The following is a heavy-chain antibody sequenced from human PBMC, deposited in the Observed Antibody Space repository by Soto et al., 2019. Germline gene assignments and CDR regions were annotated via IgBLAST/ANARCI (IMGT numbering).Heavy chain of an antibody. CDR2: MSFDGSMK. CDR3: ATIAVPPAFDI. J-gene: IGHJ3*02. Sequence: QVQLVESGGGVVQPGRSLRLSCAASGFIFSSYGMNWVRQAPGKGLEWVAVMSFDGSMKYYADSVKGRFTISRDNSKNSLYLQMNSLRAEDTAGYYCATIAVPPAFDIWGQGTMVTVSS. V-gene: IGHV3-30*03. D-gene: IGHD6-19*01. CDR1: GFIFSSYG.